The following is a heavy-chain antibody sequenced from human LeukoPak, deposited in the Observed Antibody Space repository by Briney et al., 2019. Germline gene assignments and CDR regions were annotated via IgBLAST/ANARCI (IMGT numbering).Heavy chain of an antibody. CDR1: GYTFTSYD. D-gene: IGHD5-12*01. J-gene: IGHJ4*02. CDR2: MNPNSGNT. CDR3: ARVMATDMYYFDY. V-gene: IGHV1-8*01. Sequence: EASVKVSCKASGYTFTSYDINWVRQATGQGLEWMAWMNPNSGNTGYAQKFQGRVTMTRNTSISTAYMELSSLRSEDTAVYYCARVMATDMYYFDYWGQGTLVTVSS.